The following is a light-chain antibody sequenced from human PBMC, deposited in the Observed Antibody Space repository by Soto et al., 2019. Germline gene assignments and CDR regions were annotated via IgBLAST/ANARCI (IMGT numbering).Light chain of an antibody. CDR1: SSDVGSYNR. V-gene: IGLV2-18*02. CDR2: EVS. Sequence: QSALTQPPSVSGSPGQSVTISCTGTSSDVGSYNRVSWYQQPPGTAPKLMIYEVSNRPSGVPDRFSGSKSGNTASLTISGLQAEDEADYYCCSYTGSSCVVFGGGTKLTVL. J-gene: IGLJ2*01. CDR3: CSYTGSSCVV.